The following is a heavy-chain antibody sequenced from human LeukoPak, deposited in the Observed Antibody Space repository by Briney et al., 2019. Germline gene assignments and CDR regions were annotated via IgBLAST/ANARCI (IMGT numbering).Heavy chain of an antibody. CDR3: ARDSNPNVGQVFYDAFDI. D-gene: IGHD5/OR15-5a*01. V-gene: IGHV3-7*01. CDR2: IKRDGSEK. Sequence: GGSLRISCAASGFTFSSYAMSWVRQAPGKGLEWVANIKRDGSEKHYVDSVKGRFTISRDNAKNSLYLQMNSLRAEDTAVYFCARDSNPNVGQVFYDAFDIWGQGTMVTVSS. J-gene: IGHJ3*02. CDR1: GFTFSSYA.